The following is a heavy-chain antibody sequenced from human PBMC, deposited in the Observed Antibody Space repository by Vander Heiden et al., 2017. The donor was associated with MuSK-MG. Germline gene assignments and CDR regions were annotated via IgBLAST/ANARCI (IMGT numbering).Heavy chain of an antibody. Sequence: QVQLVQSGAEVKQPGASVKVSCTASGYTFTSYGISWVRQAPGQGLESMGWISAYNGNTNYAQKRQGRVTMTTDTSTSTAYMELRSLRSDDTAVYYCARDRIRGYSYGYGYWGQGTLVTVSS. J-gene: IGHJ4*02. CDR3: ARDRIRGYSYGYGY. CDR1: GYTFTSYG. D-gene: IGHD5-18*01. V-gene: IGHV1-18*04. CDR2: ISAYNGNT.